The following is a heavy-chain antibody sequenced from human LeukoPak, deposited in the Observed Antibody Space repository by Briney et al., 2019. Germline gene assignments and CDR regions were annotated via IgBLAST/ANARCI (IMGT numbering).Heavy chain of an antibody. V-gene: IGHV4-39*01. CDR2: IYYSGST. D-gene: IGHD4-17*01. Sequence: TPSETLSLTCTVSGGSISSSSYYWGWIRQPPGKGLEWIGSIYYSGSTYYNPSLKSRVTISVDTSKNQFSLKLSSVTAADTAVYYCARHVPPLGSDYVHPFDIWGQGTMVTVSS. J-gene: IGHJ3*02. CDR3: ARHVPPLGSDYVHPFDI. CDR1: GGSISSSSYY.